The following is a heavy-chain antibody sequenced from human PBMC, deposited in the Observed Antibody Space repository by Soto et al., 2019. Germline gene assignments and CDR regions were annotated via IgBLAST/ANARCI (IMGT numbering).Heavy chain of an antibody. CDR1: GGSISSNW. CDR3: VRHGGKFFDS. CDR2: VFHGGTT. Sequence: QVQLQESGPGLVKPSGTLSLTCVVSGGSISSNWWSWVRQPPGEGLEWIGQVFHGGTTTYNPSLQSRVTISSDKSENHLSLSLTSVAAADTAVYYCVRHGGKFFDSWGQGVLVTVAS. V-gene: IGHV4-4*02. J-gene: IGHJ4*02. D-gene: IGHD4-17*01.